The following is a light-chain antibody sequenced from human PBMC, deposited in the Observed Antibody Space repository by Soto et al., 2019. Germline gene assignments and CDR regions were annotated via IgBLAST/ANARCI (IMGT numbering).Light chain of an antibody. CDR1: QAVNTR. Sequence: EIMLTQSPATLSSFPGDRVTLSCRPSQAVNTRLAWYQHKPGQAPRLLIYLTSNRAAGIPARFSGSGSGTDFTLTISDVEPEDFAVYYCHQRQSWPRTFGQGTKVDIK. V-gene: IGKV3-11*01. CDR3: HQRQSWPRT. CDR2: LTS. J-gene: IGKJ1*01.